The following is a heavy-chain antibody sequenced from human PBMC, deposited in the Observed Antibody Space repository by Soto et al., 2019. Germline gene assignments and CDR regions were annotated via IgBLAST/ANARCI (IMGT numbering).Heavy chain of an antibody. D-gene: IGHD2-2*01. V-gene: IGHV3-74*01. CDR2: INSDGSST. J-gene: IGHJ3*02. CDR1: GFTFSSYW. CDR3: ASDSYAHPGAFDI. Sequence: EVQLVESGGGLVQPGGSLRLSCAASGFTFSSYWMHWVRQAPGKGLVWVSRINSDGSSTSYADSVKGRFTISRDNAKNTLYLQMNSLRAEDTAVYYCASDSYAHPGAFDIWGQGTMVTVSS.